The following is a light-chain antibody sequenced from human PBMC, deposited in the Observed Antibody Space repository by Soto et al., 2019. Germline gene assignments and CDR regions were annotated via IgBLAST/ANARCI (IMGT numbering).Light chain of an antibody. CDR3: QQYNSYSPT. Sequence: EIVMTQSPATLSVSPGESATLSCRASQSVNNNLAWYQHKPGQSPRLLIYGPSTRAAGIPARFSGTGSGTEFTLTISSLHPDDFATYYCQQYNSYSPTFGQGTRVEIK. J-gene: IGKJ1*01. V-gene: IGKV3-15*01. CDR1: QSVNNN. CDR2: GPS.